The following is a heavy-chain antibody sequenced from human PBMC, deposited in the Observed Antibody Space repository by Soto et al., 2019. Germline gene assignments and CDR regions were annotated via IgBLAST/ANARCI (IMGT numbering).Heavy chain of an antibody. CDR2: ISYDGSEK. Sequence: QVQLVESGGGVVHPGRSLRLSCAVSGFTFRNFGMHWVRQAPGKGLEWVAVISYDGSEKYYAESVKGRFTVFRDNYKTTLSLQMTSLRSDDPAVYYCVKDSSPGGYFDSWGQGTLVTVSS. D-gene: IGHD2-15*01. J-gene: IGHJ4*02. V-gene: IGHV3-30*18. CDR1: GFTFRNFG. CDR3: VKDSSPGGYFDS.